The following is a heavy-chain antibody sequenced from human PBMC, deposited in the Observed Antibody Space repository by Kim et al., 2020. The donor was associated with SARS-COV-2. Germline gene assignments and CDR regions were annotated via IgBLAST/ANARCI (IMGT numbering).Heavy chain of an antibody. CDR2: INHSGST. Sequence: SETLSLTCAVYGGSFSGYYWSWIRQPPGKGLEWIGEINHSGSTNYNPSLKSRVTISVDTSKNQFSLKLSSVTAADTAVYYCARAGSRIAVAGISLDYWGQGTLVTVSS. J-gene: IGHJ4*02. CDR1: GGSFSGYY. CDR3: ARAGSRIAVAGISLDY. V-gene: IGHV4-34*01. D-gene: IGHD6-19*01.